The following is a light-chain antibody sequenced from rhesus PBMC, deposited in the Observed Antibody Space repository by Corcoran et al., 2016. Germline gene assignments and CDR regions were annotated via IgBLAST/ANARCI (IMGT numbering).Light chain of an antibody. V-gene: IGKV1-74*01. Sequence: DIQMTQSPSSLSASVGDRVTITCRASENVNNYLNWYQQKPGKAPKRLIYKASTLQSGVPSRFRGSGSGTDDTFTINSLQPEDVATYYCQHGYGTPYSFGQGTKVEIK. CDR2: KAS. CDR1: ENVNNY. CDR3: QHGYGTPYS. J-gene: IGKJ2*01.